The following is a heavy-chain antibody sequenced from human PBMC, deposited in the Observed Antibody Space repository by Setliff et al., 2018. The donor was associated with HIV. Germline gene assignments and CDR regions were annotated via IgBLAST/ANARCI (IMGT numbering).Heavy chain of an antibody. V-gene: IGHV1-46*01. D-gene: IGHD3-22*01. CDR1: GYTFTSYY. CDR2: INPSGGST. CDR3: ARDGVRGYDSSGYLFSWVRRFHHDYYYYYMDV. Sequence: GASVKVSCKASGYTFTSYYMHWVRQAPGQGLEWVGIINPSGGSTSYAQKFQGRVTMTRDTSTSTVYMELSSLRSEDTAVYYCARDGVRGYDSSGYLFSWVRRFHHDYYYYYMDVWGKGTTVTVSS. J-gene: IGHJ6*03.